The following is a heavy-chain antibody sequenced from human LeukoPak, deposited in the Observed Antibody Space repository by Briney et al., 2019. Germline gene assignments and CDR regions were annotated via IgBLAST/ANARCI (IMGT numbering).Heavy chain of an antibody. CDR3: AREAAAGTEYYYMDV. CDR2: IYSGGST. CDR1: GFTVSSNY. Sequence: QPGGSLRLSCAASGFTVSSNYMSWVRQAPGKGLEWVSVIYSGGSTYYADSVKGRFTISRDNSKNTLYLQMNSLRAEDTAVYYCAREAAAGTEYYYMDVWGKGTTVTVSS. J-gene: IGHJ6*03. D-gene: IGHD6-13*01. V-gene: IGHV3-66*01.